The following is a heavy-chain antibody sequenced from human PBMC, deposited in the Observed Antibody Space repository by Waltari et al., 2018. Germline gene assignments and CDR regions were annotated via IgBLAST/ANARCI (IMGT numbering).Heavy chain of an antibody. Sequence: EVQLVESGGGLVQPGGSLRLSCAASGFPFSSYSIIWVRQAPGKGLEWISYMNSRSNSRYYADSVKGRFTISRDNAKNSVYLQMNSLRGEDTAVYYCEREGKGVSDAFDIWGQGTMVTVSS. CDR3: EREGKGVSDAFDI. V-gene: IGHV3-48*04. CDR1: GFPFSSYS. D-gene: IGHD3-10*01. J-gene: IGHJ3*02. CDR2: MNSRSNSR.